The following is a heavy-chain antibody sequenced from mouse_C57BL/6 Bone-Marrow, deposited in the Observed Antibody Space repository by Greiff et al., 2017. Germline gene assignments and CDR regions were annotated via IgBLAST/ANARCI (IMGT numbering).Heavy chain of an antibody. CDR1: GYAFTNYL. V-gene: IGHV1-54*01. Sequence: VQLQQSGAELVRPGTSVKVSCKASGYAFTNYLIEWVKQRPGQGLAWIGVINPGSGGTNYNEKFKGKATLTADKSSSTAYMQLSSLTSEDSAVYFCARGGFDYWGQGTTLTVSS. J-gene: IGHJ2*01. CDR3: ARGGFDY. CDR2: INPGSGGT.